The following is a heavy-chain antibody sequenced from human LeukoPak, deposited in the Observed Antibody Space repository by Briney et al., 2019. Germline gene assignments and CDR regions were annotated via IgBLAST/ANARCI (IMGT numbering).Heavy chain of an antibody. CDR3: ARGRGRRGAYVFDI. CDR2: LAYDGINK. J-gene: IGHJ3*02. CDR1: GFTISAYS. Sequence: PGGSLRLSCAASGFTISAYSMHWVRQAPGKGLEWVARLAYDGINKYYAESLKGRFTISRDSSKNTVDLQMNSLRAEDTAIYYCARGRGRRGAYVFDIWGQGTRVTVSS. V-gene: IGHV3-30*04. D-gene: IGHD3-10*01.